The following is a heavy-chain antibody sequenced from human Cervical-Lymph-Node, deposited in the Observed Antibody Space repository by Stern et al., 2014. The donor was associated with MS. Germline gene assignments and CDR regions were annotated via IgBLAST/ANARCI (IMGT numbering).Heavy chain of an antibody. CDR2: VIPIFGPA. CDR1: GGTFSSYA. D-gene: IGHD2/OR15-2a*01. Sequence: VQLVESGAEVKKPGSSVKVSCKASGGTFSSYAISWVRQAPGQGLEWMGGVIPIFGPANYAQKFQGRVTITADESTSTAYMELSSLRSEDTAVYYCARGGLLSTWFDPWGQGTLVTVSS. J-gene: IGHJ5*02. CDR3: ARGGLLSTWFDP. V-gene: IGHV1-69*01.